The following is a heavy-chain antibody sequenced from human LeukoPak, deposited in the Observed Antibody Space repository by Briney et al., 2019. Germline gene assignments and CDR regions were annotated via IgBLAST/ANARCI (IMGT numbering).Heavy chain of an antibody. CDR3: AKDGRELLPRQLDY. V-gene: IGHV3-23*01. Sequence: GGPLRLSCTASGFTFSNYAMSWVRQAPGKGLEWVSAISGSGGSTYYADSVKGRFTISRDNSKNTVYLQMNSLRAEDTAVYYCAKDGRELLPRQLDYWGQGTLVTVSS. J-gene: IGHJ4*02. CDR2: ISGSGGST. D-gene: IGHD1-26*01. CDR1: GFTFSNYA.